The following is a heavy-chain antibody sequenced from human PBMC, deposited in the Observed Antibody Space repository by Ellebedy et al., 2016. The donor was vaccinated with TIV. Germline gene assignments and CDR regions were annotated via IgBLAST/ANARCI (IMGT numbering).Heavy chain of an antibody. D-gene: IGHD4-11*01. CDR3: ARGGDYSNYAGFDY. V-gene: IGHV3-74*01. CDR2: INSDGSST. CDR1: GFTFSSYW. J-gene: IGHJ4*02. Sequence: GGSLRLSCAASGFTFSSYWMHWVRQAPGKGLVWVSRINSDGSSTSYADSVKGRFTISRDNAKNSLYLQMNSLRAEDTAVYYCARGGDYSNYAGFDYWGQGTLVTVSS.